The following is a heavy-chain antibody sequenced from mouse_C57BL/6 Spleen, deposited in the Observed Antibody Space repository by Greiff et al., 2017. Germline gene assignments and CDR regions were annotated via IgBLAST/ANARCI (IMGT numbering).Heavy chain of an antibody. CDR1: GYAFSSYW. V-gene: IGHV1-80*01. J-gene: IGHJ3*01. D-gene: IGHD6-1*01. CDR3: APTRPPAWFAC. Sequence: VQLQPSWAELVKPGASVKISCKASGYAFSSYWMNWVKQRPGKGLEWIGQIYPGDGDTNYNGKFKGKATLTADKSSRTAYMQLSGLTSEDSAVYFCAPTRPPAWFACWGQGTLVTVSA. CDR2: IYPGDGDT.